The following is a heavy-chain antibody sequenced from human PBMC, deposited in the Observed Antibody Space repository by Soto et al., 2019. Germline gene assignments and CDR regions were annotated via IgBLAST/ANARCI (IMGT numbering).Heavy chain of an antibody. J-gene: IGHJ6*02. V-gene: IGHV3-11*01. CDR2: INSRGSNT. Sequence: PGGSLRLSCAASGFAFSGYYMTWIRQAPGKGLEWVSYINSRGSNTYYADSVKGRFTISRDNARGSLYMGLNSLRVEDAAVYYCARARPDIVQVVGATPGSYGMDVWGQGTTVTVSS. CDR1: GFAFSGYY. D-gene: IGHD1-26*01. CDR3: ARARPDIVQVVGATPGSYGMDV.